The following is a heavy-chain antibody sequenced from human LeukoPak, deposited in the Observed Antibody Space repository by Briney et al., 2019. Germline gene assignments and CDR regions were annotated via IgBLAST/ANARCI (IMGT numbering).Heavy chain of an antibody. J-gene: IGHJ4*02. D-gene: IGHD3-10*01. CDR1: GFTFSIYG. CDR3: AKAPGGVLLWFGEFIDY. Sequence: GRSLRLSCAASGFTFSIYGMHWVRQAPGKGLEWVAVISYDGSNKYYADPVKGRFTISRDNSKNTLYLQMNSLRAEDTAVYYCAKAPGGVLLWFGEFIDYWGQGTLVTVSS. V-gene: IGHV3-30*18. CDR2: ISYDGSNK.